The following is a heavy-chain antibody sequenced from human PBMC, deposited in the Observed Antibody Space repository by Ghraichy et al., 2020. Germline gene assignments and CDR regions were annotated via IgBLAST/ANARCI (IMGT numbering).Heavy chain of an antibody. CDR1: GFTFSSYA. J-gene: IGHJ4*02. CDR3: ARDDQGTSPTDSVWYSKGFDY. D-gene: IGHD3-22*01. Sequence: ETLSLTCAASGFTFSSYAMNWIRQAPGKGLEWVSGISGSGGSSYYADSVRGRFTISRDNSKNTLFLQMNSLRAEDTAVYYCARDDQGTSPTDSVWYSKGFDYWGQGTLVTVSS. V-gene: IGHV3-23*01. CDR2: ISGSGGSS.